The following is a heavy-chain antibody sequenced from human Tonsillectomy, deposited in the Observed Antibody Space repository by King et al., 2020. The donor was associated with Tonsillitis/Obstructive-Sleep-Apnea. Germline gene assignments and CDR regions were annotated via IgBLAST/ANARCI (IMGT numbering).Heavy chain of an antibody. CDR2: FKSKAGGGTT. Sequence: VQLVESGGGLVKPGGSLRLSCAGSGFTFSDAWMTWVRQAPGKGLEWVGRFKSKAGGGTTDYAAPVKGRFTVSRDDSKNTVYLQMNRLNTEDTALYFCTTASIAVAGHNDDAFDIWGQGTMVTVSS. D-gene: IGHD6-19*01. J-gene: IGHJ3*02. CDR3: TTASIAVAGHNDDAFDI. CDR1: GFTFSDAW. V-gene: IGHV3-15*01.